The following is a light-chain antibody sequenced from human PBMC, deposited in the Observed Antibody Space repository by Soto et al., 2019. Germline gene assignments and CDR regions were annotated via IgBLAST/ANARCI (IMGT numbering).Light chain of an antibody. CDR1: SSNLGAGYD. CDR2: GNN. Sequence: VLTQPPSVSGTPGQRVSISCTGTSSNLGAGYDVHWYQQLPGAAPRLLIFGNNVRPSGVPDRFSGSKSGTSASLAITGLQAEDGAIYHCQSYDGSLATSIFGAGTKLTVL. J-gene: IGLJ2*01. V-gene: IGLV1-40*01. CDR3: QSYDGSLATSI.